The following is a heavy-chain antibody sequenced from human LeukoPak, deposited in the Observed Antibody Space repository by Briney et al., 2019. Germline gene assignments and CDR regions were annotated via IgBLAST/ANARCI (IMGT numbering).Heavy chain of an antibody. CDR2: ISYDGSNK. CDR1: GFTFSSYG. D-gene: IGHD3-3*01. V-gene: IGHV3-30*18. CDR3: AKGSIFGVVNDY. J-gene: IGHJ4*02. Sequence: PGRSLRLSCAASGFTFSSYGMHWVRQAPGKGLEWVAVISYDGSNKYYAVSVKGRFTISRDNSKNTLYLQMNSLRAEDTAVYYCAKGSIFGVVNDYWGQGTLVTVSS.